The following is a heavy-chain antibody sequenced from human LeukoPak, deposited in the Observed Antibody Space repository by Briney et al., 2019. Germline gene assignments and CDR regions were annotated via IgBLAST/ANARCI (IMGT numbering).Heavy chain of an antibody. V-gene: IGHV3-23*01. CDR3: ASLAGGYFFDH. Sequence: PGGSLRLSCAASGFTFSSYGMSWARQAPGKGLEWVSAISGSGGSTYYADSVKGRITISRDNAKNSLYLQINSPRVEDTAVYYCASLAGGYFFDHWGQGTLVTVSS. CDR1: GFTFSSYG. D-gene: IGHD1-26*01. CDR2: ISGSGGST. J-gene: IGHJ4*02.